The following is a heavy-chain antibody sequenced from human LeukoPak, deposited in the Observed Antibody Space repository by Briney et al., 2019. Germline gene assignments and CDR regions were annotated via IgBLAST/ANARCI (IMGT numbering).Heavy chain of an antibody. D-gene: IGHD6-19*01. Sequence: VASVKVSCKASGGTFSSYAISWVRQAPGQGLEWMGRIIPILGIANYAQKFQGRVTITADKSTSTAYMELSSLRSEDTAVYYCARDRGAVAGTGYYYYGMDVWGQGTLVTVSS. CDR2: IIPILGIA. V-gene: IGHV1-69*04. J-gene: IGHJ6*02. CDR3: ARDRGAVAGTGYYYYGMDV. CDR1: GGTFSSYA.